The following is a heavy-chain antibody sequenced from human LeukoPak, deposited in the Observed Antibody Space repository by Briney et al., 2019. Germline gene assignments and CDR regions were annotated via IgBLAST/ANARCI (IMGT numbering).Heavy chain of an antibody. CDR3: ARVGCSGGSCYDFDY. J-gene: IGHJ4*02. Sequence: SETLSLTCAVSGGSISSSTNWWSWVRQPPGKGLEWIGEINHSGSTNYNPSLKSRVTISVDTSKNQFSLKLSSVTAADTAVYYCARVGCSGGSCYDFDYWGQGTLVTVSS. CDR2: INHSGST. CDR1: GGSISSSTNW. V-gene: IGHV4-4*02. D-gene: IGHD2-15*01.